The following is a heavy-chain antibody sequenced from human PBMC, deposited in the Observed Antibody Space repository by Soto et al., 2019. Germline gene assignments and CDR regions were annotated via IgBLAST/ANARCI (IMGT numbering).Heavy chain of an antibody. Sequence: GGSLRLSCLASGFTFSSDWMHWVRLGPGRGLAWVSRMNSDGSIINYADSVKGRFTVSRDNAKNTLYLQMNSLRVEDTALYYCVRGWSDVWGQGTTVTVSS. V-gene: IGHV3-74*01. J-gene: IGHJ6*02. D-gene: IGHD2-15*01. CDR3: VRGWSDV. CDR2: MNSDGSII. CDR1: GFTFSSDW.